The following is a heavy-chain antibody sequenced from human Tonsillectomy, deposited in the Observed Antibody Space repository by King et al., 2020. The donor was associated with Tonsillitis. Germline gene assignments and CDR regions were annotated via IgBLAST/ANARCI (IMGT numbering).Heavy chain of an antibody. CDR1: GFTLSSYA. Sequence: VQLVESGGGVVQPGRSLRLSCAASGFTLSSYAMHWVRQAPGKGLEWVAVISYDGSNTYYADSVKGRIIVSRDNSKNTLYLQMNSLRAEDTAVYYCARDDQGTWSGYYFAYWGQGTLVTVSS. D-gene: IGHD3-3*01. CDR2: ISYDGSNT. V-gene: IGHV3-30*04. CDR3: ARDDQGTWSGYYFAY. J-gene: IGHJ4*02.